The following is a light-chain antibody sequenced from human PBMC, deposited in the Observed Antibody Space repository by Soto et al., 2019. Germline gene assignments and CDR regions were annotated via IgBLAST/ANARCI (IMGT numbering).Light chain of an antibody. Sequence: QSVLTQPASVSGSPGQSITISCTGTSSDVGGYNYVSWYQQHPDKAPKLMIYDVSNRPSGVSNRFSGSKSGNTASLTISGLQAEDEADYYCASYTTTFSYVFGSGTKVTVL. V-gene: IGLV2-14*01. CDR3: ASYTTTFSYV. CDR2: DVS. J-gene: IGLJ1*01. CDR1: SSDVGGYNY.